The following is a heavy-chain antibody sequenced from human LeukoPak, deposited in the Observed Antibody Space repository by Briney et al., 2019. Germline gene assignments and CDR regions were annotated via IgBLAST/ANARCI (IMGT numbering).Heavy chain of an antibody. CDR2: FDPEDGET. CDR3: ATDLRSAGLYCYMDV. J-gene: IGHJ6*03. Sequence: GASVKVSCKVSGYTLTELSMHWVRQAPGKGLEWMGGFDPEDGETIYAQKFQGRVTMTEDTSTDTAYMELSSLRSEDTAVYYCATDLRSAGLYCYMDVWGKGTTVTVSS. V-gene: IGHV1-24*01. CDR1: GYTLTELS. D-gene: IGHD6-13*01.